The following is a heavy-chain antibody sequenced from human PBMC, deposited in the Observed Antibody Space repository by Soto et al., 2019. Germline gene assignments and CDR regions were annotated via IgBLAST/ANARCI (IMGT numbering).Heavy chain of an antibody. J-gene: IGHJ4*02. CDR3: TAVPYNWNDPPVDY. CDR2: IKSKTDGGTT. D-gene: IGHD1-1*01. V-gene: IGHV3-15*01. Sequence: EVPLVESGGGLVKPGGSLRLSCAASGFTFSNAWMRWVRQAPGQGLVWVGRIKSKTDGGTTDYAAPVKGRFTISRDYSKSTMYLQMKSLKTEDTAVYYCTAVPYNWNDPPVDYWGQGTLGTVSS. CDR1: GFTFSNAW.